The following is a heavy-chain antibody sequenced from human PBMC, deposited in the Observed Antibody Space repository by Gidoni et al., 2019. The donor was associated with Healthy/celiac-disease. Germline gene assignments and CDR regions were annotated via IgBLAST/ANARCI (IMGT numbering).Heavy chain of an antibody. V-gene: IGHV4-39*01. D-gene: IGHD6-13*01. Sequence: QLQLQESGPGLVKPSETLSLTCTVSGGSISSSSYYWGWIRQPPGKGLEWIGSIYYSGSTYYNPSLKSRVTISVDTSKNQFSLKLSSVTAADTAVYYCARLARIGTYAFDIWGQGTMVTVSS. J-gene: IGHJ3*02. CDR3: ARLARIGTYAFDI. CDR1: GGSISSSSYY. CDR2: IYYSGST.